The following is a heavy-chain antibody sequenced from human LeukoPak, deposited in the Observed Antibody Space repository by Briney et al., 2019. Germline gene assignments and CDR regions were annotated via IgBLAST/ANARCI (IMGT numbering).Heavy chain of an antibody. CDR3: ARDTVEYSSSSGSYYFDY. D-gene: IGHD6-6*01. Sequence: GGSLRLSCAASGFTFSSDSMNWVRQAPGKGLGWGSSISSSSSYIYYADSVKGRFTISRDNAKNSLYLQMNSLRAEDTAVYYCARDTVEYSSSSGSYYFDYWGQGTLVTVSS. CDR2: ISSSSSYI. CDR1: GFTFSSDS. V-gene: IGHV3-21*01. J-gene: IGHJ4*02.